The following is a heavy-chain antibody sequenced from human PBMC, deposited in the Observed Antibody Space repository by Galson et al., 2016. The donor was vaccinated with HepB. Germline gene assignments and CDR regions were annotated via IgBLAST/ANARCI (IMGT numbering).Heavy chain of an antibody. J-gene: IGHJ6*02. Sequence: SLRLSCAASGFTFGDYAMSWVRQAPGKGLEWVGFIRSKAYGGTTEYAASVKARFTIPRDDSKRVAYLQMNSLKTEDTGVYYCNRETYWATYYFGSGNYPGGKDVWGQGTTVTISS. V-gene: IGHV3-49*04. CDR3: NRETYWATYYFGSGNYPGGKDV. D-gene: IGHD3-10*01. CDR1: GFTFGDYA. CDR2: IRSKAYGGTT.